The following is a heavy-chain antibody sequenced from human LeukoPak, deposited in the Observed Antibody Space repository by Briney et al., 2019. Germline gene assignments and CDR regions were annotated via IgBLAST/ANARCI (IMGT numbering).Heavy chain of an antibody. CDR2: IIPNSGDT. J-gene: IGHJ5*02. CDR1: GYTFTDFY. CDR3: ARDPNCSGARCWSNWFDP. V-gene: IGHV1-2*02. Sequence: APVKVSCKASGYTFTDFYIHWVRQAPGQGLEYMGWIIPNSGDTRYAQKFQGRVTMTRDTSISTAYMELSSLRSDDTAVYYCARDPNCSGARCWSNWFDPWGQGTLVTVSS. D-gene: IGHD2-15*01.